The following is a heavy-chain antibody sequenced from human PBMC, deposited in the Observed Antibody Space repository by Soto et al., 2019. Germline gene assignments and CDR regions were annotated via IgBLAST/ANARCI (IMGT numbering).Heavy chain of an antibody. CDR1: GGSIWSYY. CDR2: IYYSGST. J-gene: IGHJ4*02. Sequence: PSETLSLTCTVCGGSIWSYYWSWIRQPPGKGLEWIGYIYYSGSTNYNPSLKSRVTISVDTSKNQFSLKLSSVTAADTAVYYCARVDCSGGSCYPDYWGQGTLVTVSS. V-gene: IGHV4-59*01. D-gene: IGHD2-15*01. CDR3: ARVDCSGGSCYPDY.